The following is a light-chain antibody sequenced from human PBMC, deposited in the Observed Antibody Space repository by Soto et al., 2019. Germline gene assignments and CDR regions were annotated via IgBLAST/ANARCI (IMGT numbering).Light chain of an antibody. J-gene: IGKJ1*01. CDR3: QQYGTSPRT. CDR1: ESVSSTY. Sequence: EIVLTQSPGTLSLSPGERATLSCRATESVSSTYLAWYQQKPGQAPRVLIYGASIRATGIPDRFSGSGSETDFTLPISVLEPDDFAVYYCQQYGTSPRTFGQGTKVEIK. V-gene: IGKV3-20*01. CDR2: GAS.